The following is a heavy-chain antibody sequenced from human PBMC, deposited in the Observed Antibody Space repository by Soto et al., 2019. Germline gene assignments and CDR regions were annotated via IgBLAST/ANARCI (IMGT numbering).Heavy chain of an antibody. CDR1: GYSISSSNW. D-gene: IGHD1-26*01. CDR3: AGREIQGPIDY. J-gene: IGHJ4*02. Sequence: KPSETLSLTCAVSGYSISSSNWWGWIRQPPGKGLEWIGYIYYSGTTYYNPSLKSRVTMSVDTSKNQFSLKLTSVTAVDTAVYYCAGREIQGPIDYWGQGTLVPVSS. CDR2: IYYSGTT. V-gene: IGHV4-28*01.